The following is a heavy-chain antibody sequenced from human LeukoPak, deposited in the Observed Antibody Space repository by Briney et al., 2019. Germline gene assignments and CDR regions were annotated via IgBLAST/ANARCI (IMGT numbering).Heavy chain of an antibody. Sequence: SETLSLTCTVSGGSISSYYWSWIRQPPGKGLEWIGYIYYSGSTNYNPSLKSRVTISVDTSKNQFSRKLSSVTAADTAVYYCARVRITMVRGVSSGYNWFDPWGQGTLVTVSS. CDR3: ARVRITMVRGVSSGYNWFDP. CDR1: GGSISSYY. J-gene: IGHJ5*02. CDR2: IYYSGST. D-gene: IGHD3-10*01. V-gene: IGHV4-59*01.